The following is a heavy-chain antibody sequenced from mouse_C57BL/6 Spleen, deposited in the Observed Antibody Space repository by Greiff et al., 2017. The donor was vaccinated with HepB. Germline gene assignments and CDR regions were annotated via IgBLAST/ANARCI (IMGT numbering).Heavy chain of an antibody. Sequence: EVKLVESGGGLVQPGGSLKLSCAASGFTFSDYYMYWVRQTPEKRLEWVAYISNGGGSTYYPDTVKGRFTISRDNAKNTLYLQMSRLKSEDTAMYYCARGRDYYGSSPWFAYWGQGTLVTVSA. D-gene: IGHD1-1*01. CDR3: ARGRDYYGSSPWFAY. V-gene: IGHV5-12*01. CDR1: GFTFSDYY. J-gene: IGHJ3*01. CDR2: ISNGGGST.